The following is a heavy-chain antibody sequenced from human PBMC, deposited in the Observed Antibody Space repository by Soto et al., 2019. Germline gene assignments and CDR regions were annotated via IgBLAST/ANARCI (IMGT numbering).Heavy chain of an antibody. D-gene: IGHD4-17*01. CDR1: GGTFSSYA. Sequence: QVQLVQSGAEVKKPGSSVKVSCKASGGTFSSYAISWVRQAPGQGLEWMGGIIPIVGTANYAQKFQGRVTITADESTSTAYMELSSLRSEDTAVYYCARKVRGTTVVTRRDYYGMDVWGQGTTVTVSS. J-gene: IGHJ6*02. CDR3: ARKVRGTTVVTRRDYYGMDV. V-gene: IGHV1-69*01. CDR2: IIPIVGTA.